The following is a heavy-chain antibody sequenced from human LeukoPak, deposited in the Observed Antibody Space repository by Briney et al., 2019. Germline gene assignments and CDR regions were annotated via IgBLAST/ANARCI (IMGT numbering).Heavy chain of an antibody. V-gene: IGHV5-10-1*01. CDR1: GYSFTNYW. D-gene: IGHD6-19*01. CDR3: ARRSGFHDY. Sequence: TGESLKISCKASGYSFTNYWIGWVRQMPGKGLGWMGRIDPSDSYTNYSPSFQGHVTISVDKSISTAYLQWTSLKASDIAMYYCARRSGFHDYWGQGTLVTVSS. J-gene: IGHJ4*02. CDR2: IDPSDSYT.